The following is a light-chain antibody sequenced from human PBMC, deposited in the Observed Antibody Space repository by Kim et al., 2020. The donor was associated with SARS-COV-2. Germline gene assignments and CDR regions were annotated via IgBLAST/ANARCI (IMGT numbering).Light chain of an antibody. CDR3: QAWDSSTGV. V-gene: IGLV3-1*01. CDR2: QDS. CDR1: KLGDKY. J-gene: IGLJ2*01. Sequence: SGSPGQTASITCSGDKLGDKYASWYQQKPGQSPVLVIYQDSKRPSGIPERFSGSNSGNTATLTISGTQAMDEADYYCQAWDSSTGVFGGGTQLTVL.